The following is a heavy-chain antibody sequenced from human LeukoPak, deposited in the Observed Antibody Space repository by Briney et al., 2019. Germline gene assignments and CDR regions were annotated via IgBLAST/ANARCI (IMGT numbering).Heavy chain of an antibody. V-gene: IGHV3-33*06. CDR3: AKDRVAGTFDY. D-gene: IGHD6-19*01. CDR1: GFTFRSYG. CDR2: IWYDGSNK. Sequence: GGSLRLSCAASGFTFRSYGMHWVRQAPGKGLEWVAVIWYDGSNKYYADSVKGRFTISRDNSENTLHLQMNSLRAEDTAVYYCAKDRVAGTFDYWGQGTLVTVSS. J-gene: IGHJ4*02.